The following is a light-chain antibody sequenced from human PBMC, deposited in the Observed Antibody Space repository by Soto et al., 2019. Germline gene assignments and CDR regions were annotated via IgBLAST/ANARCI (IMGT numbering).Light chain of an antibody. CDR2: GAS. Sequence: EIVLTQSPGTLSLSPGERATLSCRASQIVSSTYLAWFQQKPGQAPRLLIYGASTRATGIPDRFSGSGSGTDFTLTISGLEPEDFALYYCQQYYSIPYTFGQGTKLEIK. J-gene: IGKJ2*01. CDR1: QIVSSTY. V-gene: IGKV3-20*01. CDR3: QQYYSIPYT.